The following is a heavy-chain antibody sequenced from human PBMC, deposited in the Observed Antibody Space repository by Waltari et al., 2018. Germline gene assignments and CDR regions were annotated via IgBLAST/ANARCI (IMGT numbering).Heavy chain of an antibody. V-gene: IGHV3-48*03. J-gene: IGHJ6*02. CDR3: ARGGDCSSTSCYSLYYYYYGMDV. Sequence: EVQLVESGGGLVQPGGSMRLSCAASGFTFSSYEMNWVHQAPGKGLAWVSYISSSGSTIYYADSVKGRFTISRDNAKNSLYLQMNSLRAEDTAVYYCARGGDCSSTSCYSLYYYYYGMDVWGQGTTVTVSS. D-gene: IGHD2-2*02. CDR1: GFTFSSYE. CDR2: ISSSGSTI.